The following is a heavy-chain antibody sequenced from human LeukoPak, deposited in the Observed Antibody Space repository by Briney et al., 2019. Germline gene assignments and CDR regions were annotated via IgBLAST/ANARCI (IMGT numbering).Heavy chain of an antibody. CDR3: AKVPRVYYYYYMDV. V-gene: IGHV3-21*04. Sequence: PGGSLRLSCAASGFTFIGYSRNWVGQAPGKGLEGVQSISSSSSYIYYADSVKGRFTISRDNSKNTLYLQMNSLRAEDTAVYYCAKVPRVYYYYYMDVWGKGTTVTVSS. CDR2: ISSSSSYI. CDR1: GFTFIGYS. J-gene: IGHJ6*03.